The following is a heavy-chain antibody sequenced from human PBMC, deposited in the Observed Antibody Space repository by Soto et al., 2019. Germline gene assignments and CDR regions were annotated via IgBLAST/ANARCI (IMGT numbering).Heavy chain of an antibody. V-gene: IGHV4-4*02. CDR2: IYHSGST. D-gene: IGHD2-2*01. CDR3: AREWRDCSSTSCFAFDI. J-gene: IGHJ3*02. Sequence: SETLSLTCAVSSGSISSSNWWSWVRQPPGKGLEWIGEIYHSGSTNYNPSLKSRVTISVDKSKNQFSLKLSSVTAADTAVYYCAREWRDCSSTSCFAFDIWGQGTMVTVSS. CDR1: SGSISSSNW.